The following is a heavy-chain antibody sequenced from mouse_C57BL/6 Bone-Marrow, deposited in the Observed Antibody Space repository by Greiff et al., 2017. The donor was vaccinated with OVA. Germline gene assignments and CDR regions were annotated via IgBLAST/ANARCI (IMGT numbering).Heavy chain of an antibody. Sequence: QVHVKQSGAELVKPGASVKLSCKASGYTFTEYTIHWVKQRSGQGLEWIGWFYPGSGSIKYNEKFKDKATLTADKSSSTVYMELSRLTSEDSAVYFCARHELLLGAMDYWGQGTSVTVSS. V-gene: IGHV1-62-2*01. CDR3: ARHELLLGAMDY. CDR2: FYPGSGSI. CDR1: GYTFTEYT. D-gene: IGHD1-1*01. J-gene: IGHJ4*01.